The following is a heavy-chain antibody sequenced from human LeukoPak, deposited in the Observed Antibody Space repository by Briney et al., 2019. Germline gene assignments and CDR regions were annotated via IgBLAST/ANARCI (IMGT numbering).Heavy chain of an antibody. CDR3: AKDPSLLWFGELFGWFDP. CDR2: ISGSGGST. Sequence: GGSLRLSCAASGFTFSSYAMSWVRQAPGKGLEWVSGISGSGGSTDYADSAKGRFTISRDNSKNTLYLQMNRLRAEDTAVYYCAKDPSLLWFGELFGWFDPWGQGTLVTVSS. D-gene: IGHD3-10*01. CDR1: GFTFSSYA. J-gene: IGHJ5*02. V-gene: IGHV3-23*01.